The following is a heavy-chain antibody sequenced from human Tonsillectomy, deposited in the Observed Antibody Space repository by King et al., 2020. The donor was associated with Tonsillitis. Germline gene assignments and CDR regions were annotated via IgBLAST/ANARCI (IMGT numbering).Heavy chain of an antibody. D-gene: IGHD3-3*01. V-gene: IGHV4-34*01. CDR1: RGSFSGYY. CDR3: ARGWSIFGVADAFDI. J-gene: IGHJ3*02. Sequence: VQLQQWGAGLLKPSETLSLTCAVYRGSFSGYYWSWIRQPPGKGLEWIGEINHSGSTNYNPSLKSRVTISVDTSKNQFSLKLSSVTAADTAVYYCARGWSIFGVADAFDIWGQGTMVTVSS. CDR2: INHSGST.